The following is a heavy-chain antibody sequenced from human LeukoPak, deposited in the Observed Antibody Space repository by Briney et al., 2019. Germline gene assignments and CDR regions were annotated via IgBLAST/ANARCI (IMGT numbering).Heavy chain of an antibody. CDR1: GGSISSAGYY. CDR3: AAYGLGTSRRLHP. Sequence: SQTLSLTCAVSGGSISSAGYYWTWIRQHPGKGLEWIGYIYYSGSTYYSPSLKSRVTISLDTSKNQFSLNLTAADTAVYYCAAYGLGTSRRLHPGGEGTLDTVSP. V-gene: IGHV4-31*02. CDR2: IYYSGST. D-gene: IGHD3-10*01. J-gene: IGHJ4*02.